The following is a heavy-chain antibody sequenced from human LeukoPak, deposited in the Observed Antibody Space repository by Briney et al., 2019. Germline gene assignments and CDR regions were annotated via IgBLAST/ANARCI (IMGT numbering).Heavy chain of an antibody. CDR2: IIPIFGTA. Sequence: SVKVSCKASGGTFSSYAISWVRQAPGQGLEWMGRIIPIFGTANYAQKFQGRVTITTDESTSTAYMELSSLRSEDTAVYYCATLGDGYNLFDYWGQGTLVTVSS. V-gene: IGHV1-69*05. CDR1: GGTFSSYA. D-gene: IGHD5-24*01. CDR3: ATLGDGYNLFDY. J-gene: IGHJ4*02.